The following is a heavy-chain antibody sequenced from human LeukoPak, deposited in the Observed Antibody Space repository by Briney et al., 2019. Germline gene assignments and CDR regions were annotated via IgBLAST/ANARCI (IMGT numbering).Heavy chain of an antibody. V-gene: IGHV3-21*04. CDR1: GFTFSSYN. D-gene: IGHD3-3*01. CDR2: ITSGSSYI. CDR3: ARDERLLSFLK. J-gene: IGHJ4*02. Sequence: GGSLRLSCAASGFTFSSYNMNWVRQAPGKGLEWVSSITSGSSYIYYADSVKGRFTISRDNSKNTLYLQMNSLRAEDTAIYYCARDERLLSFLKWGQGTLVTVSS.